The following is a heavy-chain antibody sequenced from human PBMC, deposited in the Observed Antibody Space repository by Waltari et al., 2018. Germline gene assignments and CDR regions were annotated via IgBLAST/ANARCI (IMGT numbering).Heavy chain of an antibody. J-gene: IGHJ3*01. Sequence: GWISQSPGQGLEWIATISYTGATYSGPSLKSRVTLSRDTSKNQLSLTLDSVTAADTAVYYCATYIGASVGTAAFDVWGQGTMVTVPS. D-gene: IGHD5-12*01. CDR2: ISYTGAT. V-gene: IGHV4-39*01. CDR3: ATYIGASVGTAAFDV.